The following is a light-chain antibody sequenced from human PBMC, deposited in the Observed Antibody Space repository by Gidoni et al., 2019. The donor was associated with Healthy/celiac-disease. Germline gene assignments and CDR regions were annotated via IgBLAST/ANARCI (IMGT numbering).Light chain of an antibody. CDR2: DAS. Sequence: EIVLTQSPATLSLSPGERATLSCRASQSVSSYLAWYQQKPGQAPRLLIYDASNRATGIPARFSGSGSGTDFTLTISSLEPEDFAVYYCQQRSNWPWVGTFGQGTKVEIK. CDR1: QSVSSY. V-gene: IGKV3-11*01. J-gene: IGKJ1*01. CDR3: QQRSNWPWVGT.